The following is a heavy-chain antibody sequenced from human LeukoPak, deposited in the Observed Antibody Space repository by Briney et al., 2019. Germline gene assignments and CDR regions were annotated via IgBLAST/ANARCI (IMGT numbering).Heavy chain of an antibody. CDR1: GYTFTTYA. CDR3: ARAHRLRGYYYGSGSSDFDH. V-gene: IGHV1-2*02. J-gene: IGHJ4*02. CDR2: INPNSGGT. D-gene: IGHD3-10*01. Sequence: GASVKVSCKASGYTFTTYAMNWVRQAPGQGLEWMGWINPNSGGTNYAQKFQGRVTMTRDTSISTAYMELSRLRSDDTAVYYCARAHRLRGYYYGSGSSDFDHWGQGTLVTVSS.